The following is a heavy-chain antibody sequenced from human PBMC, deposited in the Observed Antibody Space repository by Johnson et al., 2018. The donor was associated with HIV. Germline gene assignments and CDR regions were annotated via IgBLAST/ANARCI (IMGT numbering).Heavy chain of an antibody. V-gene: IGHV3-30*18. CDR3: AKDLRIAVAGVAFDI. J-gene: IGHJ3*02. CDR2: ISYDGSNK. Sequence: QVQLVESGGGLVKPGGSLRLSCAASGFTFSNAWMSWVRQAPGKGLEWVAVISYDGSNKYYADSVTGRFTISRDNAKNSLYLQMNSLRAEDTALYYCAKDLRIAVAGVAFDIWGQGTMVTVSS. CDR1: GFTFSNAW. D-gene: IGHD6-19*01.